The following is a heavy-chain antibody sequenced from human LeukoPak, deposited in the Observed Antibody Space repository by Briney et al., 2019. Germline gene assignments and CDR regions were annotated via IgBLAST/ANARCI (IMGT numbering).Heavy chain of an antibody. D-gene: IGHD2-2*01. J-gene: IGHJ5*01. CDR2: ISSLGYTM. V-gene: IGHV3-48*03. CDR1: GFIFSAFE. CDR3: ARRAGNIVVVPAAMDS. Sequence: GGSLRLSCAASGFIFSAFEMNWVRQAPGKGLEWVSYISSLGYTMYYADSVKGRCTISRDNGKASLYLQMNSLTVEDTAVYYCARRAGNIVVVPAAMDSWGQGTLVTVSS.